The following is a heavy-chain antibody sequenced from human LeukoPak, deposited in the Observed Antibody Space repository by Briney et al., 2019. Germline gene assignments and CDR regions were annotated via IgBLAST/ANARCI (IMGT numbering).Heavy chain of an antibody. D-gene: IGHD3-10*01. CDR2: ISYDGSNK. CDR3: ASSLWFGELLFDIDY. J-gene: IGHJ4*02. V-gene: IGHV3-30*03. Sequence: GGSLRLSCAASGFTFSSYGMHGVRQAPGKGLEWVAVISYDGSNKYYADSVKGRFTISRDNSKNTLYLQMNSLRAEDTAVYYCASSLWFGELLFDIDYWGQGTLVTVSS. CDR1: GFTFSSYG.